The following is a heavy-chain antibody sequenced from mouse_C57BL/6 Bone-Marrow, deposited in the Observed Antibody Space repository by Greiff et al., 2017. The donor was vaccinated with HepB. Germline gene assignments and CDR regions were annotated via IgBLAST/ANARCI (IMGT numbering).Heavy chain of an antibody. Sequence: VQLQQSGPELVKPGASVKISCKASGYAFSSSWMNWVKQRPGKGLEWIGRIYPGDGDTNYNGKFKGKATLTADKSSSTAYMQRSSLTSEDSAVYFCARGGDYDYDGGGVFDYWGQGTTLTVSS. CDR3: ARGGDYDYDGGGVFDY. CDR1: GYAFSSSW. J-gene: IGHJ2*01. V-gene: IGHV1-82*01. D-gene: IGHD2-4*01. CDR2: IYPGDGDT.